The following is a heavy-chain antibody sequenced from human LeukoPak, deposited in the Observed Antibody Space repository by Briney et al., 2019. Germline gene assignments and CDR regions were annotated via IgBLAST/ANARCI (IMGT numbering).Heavy chain of an antibody. CDR3: ARAPSGLDY. Sequence: GGSLRLSCAVSGFTLSDHNMDWVRQAPGKGLEWVGCTTNKAHSYTTEYAASVKGRFTISRDDSQNSLYLQMNSLKTEDTAVYYCARAPSGLDYWGQGILVTVSS. J-gene: IGHJ4*02. CDR2: TTNKAHSYTT. CDR1: GFTLSDHN. D-gene: IGHD2-15*01. V-gene: IGHV3-72*01.